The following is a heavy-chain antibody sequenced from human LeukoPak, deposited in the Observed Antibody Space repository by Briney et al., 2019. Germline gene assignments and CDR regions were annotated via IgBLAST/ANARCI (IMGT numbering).Heavy chain of an antibody. Sequence: GGSLRLSCAASGFTFSSYSMNWVRQAPGKGLEWVSSISTSSSYIYYIDSVKGRFTISRDNAKNSLYLQMNSLRAEDTAVYYCARDSDIVTGSKSHFDYWGQGTLVTVSS. CDR2: ISTSSSYI. D-gene: IGHD3-9*01. CDR3: ARDSDIVTGSKSHFDY. V-gene: IGHV3-21*01. CDR1: GFTFSSYS. J-gene: IGHJ4*02.